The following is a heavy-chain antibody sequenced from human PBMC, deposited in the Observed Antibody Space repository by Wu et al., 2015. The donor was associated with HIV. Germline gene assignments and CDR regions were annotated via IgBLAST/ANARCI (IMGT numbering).Heavy chain of an antibody. J-gene: IGHJ1*01. V-gene: IGHV1-18*01. CDR1: GYTFTSYG. CDR3: ARGIGYSGXYYIGEYFHQ. CDR2: INTFNGNR. Sequence: QIQLEQSGVEVKKPGAAVKVSCKTSGYTFTSYGINWVRQAPGQGLEWMGWINTFNGNRYFGENFQARVTMTTDTSTSTAYMELRSLRSDDTGIYYCARGIGYSGXYYIGEYFHQLGPGPPWSSSP. D-gene: IGHD1-26*01.